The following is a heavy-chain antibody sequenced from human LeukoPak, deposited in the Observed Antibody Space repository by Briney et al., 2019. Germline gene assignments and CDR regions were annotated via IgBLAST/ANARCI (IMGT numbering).Heavy chain of an antibody. Sequence: SETLSLTCAVYGGSLRGYYWNWIRQPPGKGLDWIGEINHSGSTNYNPSLKSRVTISVDTSKNQFSLKLSSVTAADTAVYYCARVRSAFDIWGQGTMVTVSS. J-gene: IGHJ3*02. CDR2: INHSGST. CDR3: ARVRSAFDI. CDR1: GGSLRGYY. V-gene: IGHV4-34*01. D-gene: IGHD3-3*01.